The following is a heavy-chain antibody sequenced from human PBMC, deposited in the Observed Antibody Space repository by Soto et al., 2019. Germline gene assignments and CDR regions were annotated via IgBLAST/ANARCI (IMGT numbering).Heavy chain of an antibody. CDR3: ARGYPPYFEH. D-gene: IGHD2-15*01. J-gene: IGHJ4*02. CDR2: ISSGSATI. Sequence: GGSLRLSCAASGFTFSAYSMNWVRQAPGKGLEWVSYISSGSATIYYADSVKGRFTISRDNAKNSLFLQMNSLRDEDTAVYYCARGYPPYFEHWGQGNLVTVSS. CDR1: GFTFSAYS. V-gene: IGHV3-48*02.